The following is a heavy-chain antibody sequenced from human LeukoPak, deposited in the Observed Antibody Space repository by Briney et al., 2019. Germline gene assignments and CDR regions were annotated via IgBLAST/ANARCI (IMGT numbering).Heavy chain of an antibody. D-gene: IGHD4-23*01. J-gene: IGHJ4*02. Sequence: GGSLRLSCAASEFTFSSYEMNWVRQAPGKGLEWVLYISGSGGTIYCADSVMGRFTISRDNAKNSMYLQMNSLISEDTAVYYCARQVGNSSVDHWGQGTLVTVSS. CDR1: EFTFSSYE. CDR3: ARQVGNSSVDH. CDR2: ISGSGGTI. V-gene: IGHV3-48*03.